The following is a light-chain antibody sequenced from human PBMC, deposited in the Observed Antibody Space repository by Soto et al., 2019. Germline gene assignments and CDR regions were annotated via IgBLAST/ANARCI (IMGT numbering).Light chain of an antibody. Sequence: QSALTQPASVSGSPGQSITISCTGTSSDVGGYNYVSWYQQNPGKAPKLMIFEVSNRPSGVSNRFSGSKSGNTASLTISGLQAEDEDDYYCSSYISETARVFGTGTKSPS. J-gene: IGLJ1*01. CDR2: EVS. CDR3: SSYISETARV. V-gene: IGLV2-14*01. CDR1: SSDVGGYNY.